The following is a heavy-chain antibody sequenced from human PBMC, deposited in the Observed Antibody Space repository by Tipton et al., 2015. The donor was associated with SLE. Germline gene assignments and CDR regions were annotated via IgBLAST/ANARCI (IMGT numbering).Heavy chain of an antibody. CDR3: ARDGHNLGGWFDP. CDR1: GDSISSGSHY. Sequence: TLSLTCTVSGDSISSGSHYWSWIRQPAGEGLEWIGRVYSSGSANYNPSLKSRVTISVDTSKNQFSLKLPSVTAADTAVYYCARDGHNLGGWFDPWGQGTQVTVSS. CDR2: VYSSGSA. J-gene: IGHJ5*02. D-gene: IGHD5-24*01. V-gene: IGHV4-61*02.